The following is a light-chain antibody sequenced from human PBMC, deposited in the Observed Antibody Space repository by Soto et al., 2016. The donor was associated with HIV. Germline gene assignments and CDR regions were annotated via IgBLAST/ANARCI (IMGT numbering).Light chain of an antibody. CDR2: KAS. V-gene: IGKV1-5*03. Sequence: DIQMTQSPSTLSASVGDTVTLTCRASQSVSTWVAWYQQKPGKAPKLVIYKASLLPREVPSRFSGSGSGTEFTLTISGLQPDDFATYYCQHYNNYLYTFGPGTRVEIE. CDR3: QHYNNYLYT. CDR1: QSVSTW. J-gene: IGKJ2*01.